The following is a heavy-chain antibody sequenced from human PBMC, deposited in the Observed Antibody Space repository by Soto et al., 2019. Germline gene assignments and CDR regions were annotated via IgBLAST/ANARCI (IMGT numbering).Heavy chain of an antibody. CDR1: GFSFSTYG. J-gene: IGHJ4*02. D-gene: IGHD1-1*01. CDR3: AKWNGDGDY. Sequence: EVQLLQSGGGLVQPGGSLRLSCVVSGFSFSTYGVTWVRQAPGKGLEWVSGVSGGSGSTHYADSVKGRFSISRDNSKNTMYLQMNSLRAEDTAVYYCAKWNGDGDYWGQGTLVTVSS. CDR2: VSGGSGST. V-gene: IGHV3-23*01.